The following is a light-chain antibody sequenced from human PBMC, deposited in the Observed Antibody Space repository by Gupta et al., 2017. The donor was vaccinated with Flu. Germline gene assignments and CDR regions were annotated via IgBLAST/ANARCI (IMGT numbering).Light chain of an antibody. V-gene: IGLV3-10*01. CDR3: YSTDTSGNQMV. CDR1: ALPKKY. J-gene: IGLJ3*02. Sequence: SYELTQPPSVSVSPGQTARITCSGDALPKKYAYWYQQKSGQAPVLIIYEDRKRPSGIPERFSGSSSGTMATLTISGAQVEDEADDYCYSTDTSGNQMVFGGGTKLTVL. CDR2: EDR.